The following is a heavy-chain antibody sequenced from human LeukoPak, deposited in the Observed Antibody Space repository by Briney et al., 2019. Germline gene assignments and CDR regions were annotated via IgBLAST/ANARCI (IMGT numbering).Heavy chain of an antibody. D-gene: IGHD4-23*01. CDR1: GYTFTGYY. J-gene: IGHJ6*02. V-gene: IGHV1-2*04. Sequence: GASVKVSCKASGYTFTGYYMHWVRQAPGQGLEWMGWINPNSGGTNYAQKFQGWVTMTRDTSISTAYMELSRLRSDDTAVYYCARGEETVDEIGGMDVWGQGTTVTVSS. CDR3: ARGEETVDEIGGMDV. CDR2: INPNSGGT.